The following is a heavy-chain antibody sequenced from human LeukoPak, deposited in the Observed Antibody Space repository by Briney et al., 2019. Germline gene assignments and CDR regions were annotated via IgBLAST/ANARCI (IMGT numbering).Heavy chain of an antibody. CDR2: INPSGGST. CDR1: GYTFTSHY. CDR3: ARDGGGVVVSATHFDY. Sequence: ASVKVSCKASGYTFTSHYMHWVRQAPGQGLEWMGIINPSGGSTSYAQKFQGRVTMTRDTSTSTVYMELSSLRSEDTAVYYCARDGGGVVVSATHFDYWGQGTLVTVSS. J-gene: IGHJ4*02. D-gene: IGHD2-15*01. V-gene: IGHV1-46*01.